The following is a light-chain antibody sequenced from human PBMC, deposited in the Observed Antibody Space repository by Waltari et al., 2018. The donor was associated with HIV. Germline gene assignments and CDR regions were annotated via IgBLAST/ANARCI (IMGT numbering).Light chain of an antibody. V-gene: IGLV1-44*01. CDR2: TTM. J-gene: IGLJ3*02. CDR1: SSNIGSNS. CDR3: ATWDDSLNGWV. Sequence: QSVLTQPPSTSETPGQRVTISCSGSSSNIGSNSVDWYQQVPGTAPKLVIHTTMQRPSGVPDRFSGSKSGTSASLAISGLQSEDEATYYCATWDDSLNGWVFGGGTKRTAL.